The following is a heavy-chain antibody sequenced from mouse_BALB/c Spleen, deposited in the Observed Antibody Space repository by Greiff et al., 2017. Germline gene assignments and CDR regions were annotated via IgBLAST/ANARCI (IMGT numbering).Heavy chain of an antibody. D-gene: IGHD2-2*01. CDR2: ISYSGST. Sequence: EVKLMESGPGLVKPSQSLSLTCTVTGYSITSDYAWNWIRQFPGNKLEWMGYISYSGSTSYNPSLKSRISITRDTSKNQFFLQLNSVTTEDTATYYCANYGYDGDYFDYWGQGTTLTVSS. V-gene: IGHV3-2*02. CDR3: ANYGYDGDYFDY. J-gene: IGHJ2*01. CDR1: GYSITSDYA.